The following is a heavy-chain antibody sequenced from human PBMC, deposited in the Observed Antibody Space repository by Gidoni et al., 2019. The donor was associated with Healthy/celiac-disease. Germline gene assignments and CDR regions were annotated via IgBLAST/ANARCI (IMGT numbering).Heavy chain of an antibody. D-gene: IGHD3-3*01. CDR1: GFTFSSYA. CDR3: AKEDWDYDFWSGYSDFDY. J-gene: IGHJ4*02. Sequence: EVQLLESGGGLVPPGGSLRLSCAASGFTFSSYAMSWVRQAPGKGLEWVSAISGSGGSTYYADSVKGRFTISRDNSKNTLYLQMNSLRAEDTAVYYCAKEDWDYDFWSGYSDFDYWGQGTLVTVS. V-gene: IGHV3-23*01. CDR2: ISGSGGST.